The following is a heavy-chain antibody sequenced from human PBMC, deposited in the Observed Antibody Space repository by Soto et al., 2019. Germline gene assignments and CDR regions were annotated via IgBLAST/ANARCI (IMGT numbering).Heavy chain of an antibody. V-gene: IGHV3-30*18. Sequence: GGSLRLSCAASGFTFSSYGMHWVRQAPGKGLEWVAVISYDGSNKYYADSVKGRFTISRDNSKNTLYLQMNSLRAEDTAVYYCAKTAELWFGELLYRAGPDSYYFDYWGQGTLVTVSS. D-gene: IGHD3-10*01. J-gene: IGHJ4*02. CDR3: AKTAELWFGELLYRAGPDSYYFDY. CDR1: GFTFSSYG. CDR2: ISYDGSNK.